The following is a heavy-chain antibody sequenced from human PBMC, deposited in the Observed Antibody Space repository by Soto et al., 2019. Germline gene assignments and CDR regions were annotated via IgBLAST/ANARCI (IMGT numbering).Heavy chain of an antibody. Sequence: GGSLRLSCAASGSTFSSYSMNWVRQAPGKGLEWVSSISSSSGYIYYADSVKGRFTISRDNAKNSLYLQMNSLRAEDTAVYYCARDSYDILTGYYPQYYFDYWGQGTLVTVSS. CDR2: ISSSSGYI. V-gene: IGHV3-21*01. J-gene: IGHJ4*02. CDR3: ARDSYDILTGYYPQYYFDY. CDR1: GSTFSSYS. D-gene: IGHD3-9*01.